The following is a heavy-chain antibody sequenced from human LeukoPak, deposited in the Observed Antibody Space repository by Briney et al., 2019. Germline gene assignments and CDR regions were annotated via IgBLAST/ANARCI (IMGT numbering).Heavy chain of an antibody. CDR2: INHSGST. CDR1: GGSFSGYY. V-gene: IGHV4-34*01. Sequence: SETLSLTCAVYGGSFSGYYWSWIRQPPGKGLEWIGEINHSGSTNYNPSLKSRVTISVDTSKTQFSRKLSFAPAADTAVYYCAKAYPGSMVRGGIDYWGRGTLVTSPQ. D-gene: IGHD3-10*01. J-gene: IGHJ4*02. CDR3: AKAYPGSMVRGGIDY.